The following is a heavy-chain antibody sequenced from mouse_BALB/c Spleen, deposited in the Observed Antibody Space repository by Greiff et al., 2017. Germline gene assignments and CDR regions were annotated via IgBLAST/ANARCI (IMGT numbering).Heavy chain of an antibody. CDR1: GFTFSSYA. J-gene: IGHJ1*01. V-gene: IGHV5-6-5*01. D-gene: IGHD1-1*01. CDR3: ARGGGSSYGYFDV. Sequence: EVQVVESGGGLVKPGGSLELSCAASGFTFSSYAMSWVRQTPEKRLEWVASISSGGSTYYPDSVKGRFTISRDNARNILYLQMSSLRSEDTAMYYCARGGGSSYGYFDVWGAGTTVTVSS. CDR2: ISSGGST.